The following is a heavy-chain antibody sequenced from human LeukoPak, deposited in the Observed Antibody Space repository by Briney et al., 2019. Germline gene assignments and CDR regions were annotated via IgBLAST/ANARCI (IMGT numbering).Heavy chain of an antibody. J-gene: IGHJ4*02. V-gene: IGHV1-69*13. Sequence: SVKVSCKASGGTFSSYAISWVRQAPGQGLEWMGGIIPIFGTANYAQKFQGRVTITADESTNTAYMELSSLRSEDTAVYYCARVGYYDSSGYYHFDYWGQGTLVTVSS. D-gene: IGHD3-22*01. CDR3: ARVGYYDSSGYYHFDY. CDR1: GGTFSSYA. CDR2: IIPIFGTA.